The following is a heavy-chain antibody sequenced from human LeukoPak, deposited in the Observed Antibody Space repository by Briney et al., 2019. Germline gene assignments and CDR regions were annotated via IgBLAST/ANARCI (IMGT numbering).Heavy chain of an antibody. CDR3: ARRRYSGSSQHFDY. V-gene: IGHV3-7*01. CDR2: IKQDGSEK. J-gene: IGHJ4*02. CDR1: GFTFSSYW. D-gene: IGHD1-26*01. Sequence: GGTLRLSCAPSGFTFSSYWMSWVGQAPGTGLEGVANIKQDGSEKSYVDSVKGRFTISRDNAKNSLYLQMNSLRAEDTAVYYCARRRYSGSSQHFDYWGQGTLVTVSS.